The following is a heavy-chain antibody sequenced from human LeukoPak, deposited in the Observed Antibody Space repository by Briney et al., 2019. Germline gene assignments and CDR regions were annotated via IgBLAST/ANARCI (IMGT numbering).Heavy chain of an antibody. D-gene: IGHD3-3*01. CDR2: INPNSGGT. CDR3: ARDFGGYDFWSGYPYFDY. J-gene: IGHJ4*02. V-gene: IGHV1-2*02. Sequence: GASVKVSCTVSGSSLTELSLYWVRQAPGQGLEWMGWINPNSGGTNYAQKFQGRVTMTRDTSISTAYMELSRLRSDDTAVYYCARDFGGYDFWSGYPYFDYWGQGTLVTVSS. CDR1: GSSLTELS.